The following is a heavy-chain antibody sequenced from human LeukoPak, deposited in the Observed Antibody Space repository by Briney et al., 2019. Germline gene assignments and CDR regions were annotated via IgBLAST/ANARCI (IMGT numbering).Heavy chain of an antibody. CDR3: AKHSSYVTVAFDN. CDR1: GFTFSSYS. CDR2: INSDGSST. D-gene: IGHD1-20*01. J-gene: IGHJ4*02. Sequence: GGSLRLSCAASGFTFSSYSMNWVRQAPGKGLGWVSRINSDGSSTSYADSVKGRFTISRDNSKNTLYMRMNSLRAEDTAVYYCAKHSSYVTVAFDNWGQGTLVTVSS. V-gene: IGHV3-74*01.